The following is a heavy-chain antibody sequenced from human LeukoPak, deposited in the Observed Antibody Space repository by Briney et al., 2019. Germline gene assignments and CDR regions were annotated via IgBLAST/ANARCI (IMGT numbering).Heavy chain of an antibody. Sequence: GGSLRLSCAASGFTFSSYWMNWVRQAPVKGLEWVANINQDGSEKYYVDSVKGRFTISRDNGKNSLYLQLNSLRAEDTAVYYCAREGRGEYFDYWGQGTLVTVSS. CDR1: GFTFSSYW. CDR3: AREGRGEYFDY. D-gene: IGHD3-10*01. V-gene: IGHV3-7*01. CDR2: INQDGSEK. J-gene: IGHJ4*02.